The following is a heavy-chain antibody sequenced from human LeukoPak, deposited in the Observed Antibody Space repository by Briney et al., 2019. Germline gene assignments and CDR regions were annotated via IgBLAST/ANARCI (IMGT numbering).Heavy chain of an antibody. J-gene: IGHJ4*02. D-gene: IGHD1-26*01. CDR2: IKQDGSEK. V-gene: IGHV3-7*03. CDR3: AARSSGNPYF. CDR1: GLTLSNYW. Sequence: GGSLRLSCTASGLTLSNYWMIWVRQAPGKGLQWVAKIKQDGSEKYYVDSVKGRFTISRDNAENSLYLQMNSLGVEDTAVYYCAARSSGNPYFWGQGTLVTVSS.